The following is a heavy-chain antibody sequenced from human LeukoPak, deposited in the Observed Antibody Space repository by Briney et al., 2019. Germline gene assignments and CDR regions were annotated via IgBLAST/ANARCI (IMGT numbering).Heavy chain of an antibody. CDR2: INPNSGGT. D-gene: IGHD3-22*01. CDR3: AREDYDDRSGYCKNQEYFQH. V-gene: IGHV1-2*02. Sequence: GASVKVSCKPSGCTFNVYYMHWVRHAPGQGLEWMGWINPNSGGTNYAQKFQGRVTMTRDTSISTAYMELSRLRSDDTAVYYCAREDYDDRSGYCKNQEYFQHWGQGTLVTVSS. J-gene: IGHJ1*01. CDR1: GCTFNVYY.